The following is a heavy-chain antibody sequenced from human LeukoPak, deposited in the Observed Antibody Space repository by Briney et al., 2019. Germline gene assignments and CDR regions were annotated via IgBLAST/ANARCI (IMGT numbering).Heavy chain of an antibody. CDR1: GFTVSSNY. V-gene: IGHV3-53*04. CDR3: ASSLGHGSGWYYY. CDR2: IYSGGST. J-gene: IGHJ4*02. Sequence: GGSLRLSCAASGFTVSSNYMSWVRQAPGKGLEWVSVIYSGGSTYYADSVKGRFTISRHNSKNTLYLQMNSLRAEDTAVYYCASSLGHGSGWYYYWGQGTLVTVSS. D-gene: IGHD6-19*01.